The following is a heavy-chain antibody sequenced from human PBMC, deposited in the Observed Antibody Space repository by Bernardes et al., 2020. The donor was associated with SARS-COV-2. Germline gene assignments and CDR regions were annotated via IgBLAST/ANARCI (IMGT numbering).Heavy chain of an antibody. V-gene: IGHV5-51*01. CDR3: ARQRGGTIFLDAFDI. D-gene: IGHD3-9*01. Sequence: GGSLNLSCKGSGYSFTSHWIGWVRQMSGKGLEWMGTIYPGDSDSRYSPSFQGQVTISADKSISTAYLQWSSLKASDTAMYYCARQRGGTIFLDAFDIWGQGTMVTVSS. CDR1: GYSFTSHW. J-gene: IGHJ3*02. CDR2: IYPGDSDS.